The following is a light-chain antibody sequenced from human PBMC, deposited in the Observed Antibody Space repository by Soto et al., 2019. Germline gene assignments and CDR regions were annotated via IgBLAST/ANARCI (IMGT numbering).Light chain of an antibody. V-gene: IGKV3-15*01. CDR2: GVS. Sequence: EILMTQSPATLRVSPGDTVTLSCRASQDVSNQVAWYQQKPGQAPRLLIFGVSDRPTGVPDRFSGEGSVTDFTLTIHSLQPDDSALYFCQQYLYWPPQPTFGRGTQLEI. CDR1: QDVSNQ. CDR3: QQYLYWPPQPT. J-gene: IGKJ2*01.